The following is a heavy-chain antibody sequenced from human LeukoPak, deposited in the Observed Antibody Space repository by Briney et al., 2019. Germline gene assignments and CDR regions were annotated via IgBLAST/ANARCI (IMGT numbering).Heavy chain of an antibody. J-gene: IGHJ5*02. V-gene: IGHV3-74*01. CDR2: IKGDGSGA. D-gene: IGHD2-8*01. CDR3: ACTSRPIDA. Sequence: PGGSLRLSCAASGFTFSAYWVHWVRQAPGKGLVWVSRIKGDGSGASYADSVKGRFTISRDNAKNTLYLEMNSLRGDDTAVYYCACTSRPIDAWGQGTLVTVSS. CDR1: GFTFSAYW.